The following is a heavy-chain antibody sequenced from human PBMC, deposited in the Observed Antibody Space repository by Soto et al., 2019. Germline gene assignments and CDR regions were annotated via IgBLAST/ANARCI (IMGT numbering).Heavy chain of an antibody. J-gene: IGHJ4*02. V-gene: IGHV3-23*01. CDR2: ISGSGGST. Sequence: EVQLLESGGGLVQPGGSLRLSCAASGFTFSSYAMSWVRQAPGKGLEWVSAISGSGGSTYYADSVKGRFTISRDNSKNKLYLQMNSLRAEDTAVYYCAKDGTTIFGVVILYYFDYWGQGTLVTVSS. CDR3: AKDGTTIFGVVILYYFDY. D-gene: IGHD3-3*01. CDR1: GFTFSSYA.